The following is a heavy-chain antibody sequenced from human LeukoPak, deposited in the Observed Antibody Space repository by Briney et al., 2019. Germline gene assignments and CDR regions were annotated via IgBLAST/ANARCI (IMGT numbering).Heavy chain of an antibody. J-gene: IGHJ4*02. Sequence: SETLSLTCAVYGGSFSGYYWSWIRQPPGKGLEWIGEINHSGSTNYNPSLKSRVTISVDTSKNQFSLKLSSVTAADTAVYYCARGGEAVAGKPFHFDYWGQGTLVTVSS. CDR3: ARGGEAVAGKPFHFDY. D-gene: IGHD6-19*01. V-gene: IGHV4-34*01. CDR2: INHSGST. CDR1: GGSFSGYY.